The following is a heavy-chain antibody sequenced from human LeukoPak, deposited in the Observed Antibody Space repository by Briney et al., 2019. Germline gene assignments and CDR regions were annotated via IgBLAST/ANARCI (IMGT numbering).Heavy chain of an antibody. Sequence: PSETLSLTCTVSGGSISSYYWSWIRQPPGKGLEWIGSIYYSGSTYYNPSLKSRVTISVDTSKNQFSLKLSSVTAADTAVYYCADSSGYYYFDYWGQGTLVTVSS. J-gene: IGHJ4*02. CDR2: IYYSGST. CDR1: GGSISSYY. V-gene: IGHV4-59*05. D-gene: IGHD3-22*01. CDR3: ADSSGYYYFDY.